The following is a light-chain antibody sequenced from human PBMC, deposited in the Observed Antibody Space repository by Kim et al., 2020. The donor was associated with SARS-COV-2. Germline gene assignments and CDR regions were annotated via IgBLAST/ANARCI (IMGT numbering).Light chain of an antibody. Sequence: QSITISCTGTSSDVGGYNYVSWYQQHPGKAPKLMIYDVIDRPSGVSDRFSGSKSGNTASLTISGLQAEDEADYYCCSYTSSNTRVFGTGTKVTVL. CDR1: SSDVGGYNY. J-gene: IGLJ1*01. V-gene: IGLV2-14*03. CDR2: DVI. CDR3: CSYTSSNTRV.